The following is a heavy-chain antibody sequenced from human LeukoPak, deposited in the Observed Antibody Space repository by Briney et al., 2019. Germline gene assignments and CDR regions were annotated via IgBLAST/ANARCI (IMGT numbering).Heavy chain of an antibody. Sequence: PSETLSLTCTVSGYSISSGFYWGWIRQPPGKGLEWIGNVYHGGSSYYNPSLKSRVTISVDTSKNQFSLKLSSVTAADTAVYYCARDPIAVSGTSKSGLDYWGQGTLVTVSS. J-gene: IGHJ4*02. CDR3: ARDPIAVSGTSKSGLDY. D-gene: IGHD6-19*01. CDR2: VYHGGSS. CDR1: GYSISSGFY. V-gene: IGHV4-38-2*02.